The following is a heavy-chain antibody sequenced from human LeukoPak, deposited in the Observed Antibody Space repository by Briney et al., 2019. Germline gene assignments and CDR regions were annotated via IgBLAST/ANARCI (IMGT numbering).Heavy chain of an antibody. V-gene: IGHV3-23*01. D-gene: IGHD1-26*01. CDR2: ISGSGGST. CDR1: GFTFSSYA. CDR3: AKDPYSGSYYDH. J-gene: IGHJ4*02. Sequence: PGGSLRLSCAASGFTFSSYAMHWVRQAPGKGLEWVSAISGSGGSTYYADSVQGRFTISRDNSKNTLYLQMNSLRAEDTAVYYCAKDPYSGSYYDHWGQGTLVTVSP.